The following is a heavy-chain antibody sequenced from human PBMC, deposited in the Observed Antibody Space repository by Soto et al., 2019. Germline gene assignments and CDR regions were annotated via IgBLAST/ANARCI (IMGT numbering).Heavy chain of an antibody. V-gene: IGHV3-23*01. Sequence: EVQLLESGGGLVQPGGSLRLSCAASGFTFSSYAMNWLRQAPGKGLEWVSTISGSGGSTYYVHTSTYYADSVKGRFTISRDNSKNTLNLQMNSLKAEDTAVYYCAKVGGTSHPPIPVDYWGQGTLVTVSS. D-gene: IGHD2-2*02. CDR3: AKVGGTSHPPIPVDY. CDR2: ISGSGGSTYYVHTST. CDR1: GFTFSSYA. J-gene: IGHJ4*02.